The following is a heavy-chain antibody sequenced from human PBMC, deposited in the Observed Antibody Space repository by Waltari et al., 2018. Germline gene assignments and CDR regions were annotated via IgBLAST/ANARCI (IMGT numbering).Heavy chain of an antibody. V-gene: IGHV1-69*01. CDR2: IIPIVGKA. D-gene: IGHD2-15*01. CDR3: ASAGCSGGSCYYVYFQH. J-gene: IGHJ1*01. CDR1: GGTFSSYA. Sequence: QVQLVQSGAEVKKPGSSVKVSCKASGGTFSSYAISWVRQAPGQGLEWMGGIIPIVGKANYAQKSQGRVTITADESTSTAYMELSSLRSEDTAVYYCASAGCSGGSCYYVYFQHWGQGTLVTVSS.